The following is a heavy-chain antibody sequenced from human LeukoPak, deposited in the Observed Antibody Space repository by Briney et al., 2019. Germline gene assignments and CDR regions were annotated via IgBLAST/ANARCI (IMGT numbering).Heavy chain of an antibody. CDR2: ISGSGGST. V-gene: IGHV3-23*01. Sequence: GGSLRLSCAASGFTFDDYAMHWVRQAPGKGLEWVSAISGSGGSTYYADSVKGRFTISRDNSKNTLYLQMNGLRAEDTAVYYCAKARLPYYYDSSGYYFDYWGQGTLVTVSS. D-gene: IGHD3-22*01. CDR1: GFTFDDYA. J-gene: IGHJ4*02. CDR3: AKARLPYYYDSSGYYFDY.